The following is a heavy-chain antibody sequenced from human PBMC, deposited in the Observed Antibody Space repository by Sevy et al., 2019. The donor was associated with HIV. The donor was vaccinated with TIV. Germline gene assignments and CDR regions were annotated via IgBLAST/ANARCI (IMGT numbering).Heavy chain of an antibody. J-gene: IGHJ6*02. D-gene: IGHD3-10*01. CDR2: ILYDSSKK. Sequence: GGSLRLSCAVSGFTFGSYGMHWVRQAPGKGLEWVAVILYDSSKKFYGDSVKGRLTISRNNSKNTLYLQMNSLRTDDTAVYYVARGLAALPGYYYGMDVWGQGTTVTVSS. CDR3: ARGLAALPGYYYGMDV. V-gene: IGHV3-30*03. CDR1: GFTFGSYG.